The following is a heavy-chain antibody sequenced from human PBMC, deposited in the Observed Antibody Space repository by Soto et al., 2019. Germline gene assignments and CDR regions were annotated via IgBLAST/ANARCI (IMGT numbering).Heavy chain of an antibody. J-gene: IGHJ5*02. CDR1: GFMFSSYA. D-gene: IGHD3-10*01. CDR3: AKTFFSGSGSYRGWFDP. CDR2: ISGSGDNT. Sequence: GGSLRLSCAASGFMFSSYAMTWVRQAPGKGLEWVSVISGSGDNTYYADSVKGRFTISRDGSKDTLYLQMNSLRADDTAVYYCAKTFFSGSGSYRGWFDPWGQGTQVTVSS. V-gene: IGHV3-23*01.